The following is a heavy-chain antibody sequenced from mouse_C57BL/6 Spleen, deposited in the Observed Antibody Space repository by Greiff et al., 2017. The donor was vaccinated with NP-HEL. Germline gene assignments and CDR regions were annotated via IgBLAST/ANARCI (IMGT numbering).Heavy chain of an antibody. CDR1: GFTFSDYG. J-gene: IGHJ1*03. CDR2: ISNLAYSI. D-gene: IGHD1-1*01. CDR3: ARLYYYGSSWYFDV. Sequence: EVMLVESGGGLVQPGGSLKLSCAASGFTFSDYGMAWVRQAPRKGPEWVAFISNLAYSIYYADTVTGRFTISRENAKNTLYLEMSSLRSEDTAMYYCARLYYYGSSWYFDVWGTGTTVTVSS. V-gene: IGHV5-15*01.